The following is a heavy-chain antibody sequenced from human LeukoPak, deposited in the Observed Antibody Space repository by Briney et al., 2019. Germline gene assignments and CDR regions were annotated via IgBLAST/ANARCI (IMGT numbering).Heavy chain of an antibody. Sequence: SETLSLTCAVYGGSFSGYYWSWIRQPPGKGLEWIGEINHSGSTNYNPSLKSRVTISVDTSKNQFSLKLSSVTAADTAVYYCATLAGDTAMVTFDYWGQGTLVTVSS. V-gene: IGHV4-34*01. D-gene: IGHD5-18*01. CDR2: INHSGST. J-gene: IGHJ4*02. CDR1: GGSFSGYY. CDR3: ATLAGDTAMVTFDY.